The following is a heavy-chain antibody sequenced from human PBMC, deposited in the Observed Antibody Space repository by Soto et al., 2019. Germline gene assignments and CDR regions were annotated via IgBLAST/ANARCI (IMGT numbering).Heavy chain of an antibody. CDR3: TRADSLTGTTRYYFDY. CDR1: GYTFSMYG. D-gene: IGHD1-20*01. J-gene: IGHJ4*02. CDR2: ISPYNGHA. V-gene: IGHV1-18*01. Sequence: VQLVQSGAEMKKPGASVKVSCKTSGYTFSMYGIGGGRRVPGQGLGWWGWISPYNGHANFAQRFQDRITMTTDTSTSTAYMELRSLRTDDTALYYCTRADSLTGTTRYYFDYWGQGTLVTVSS.